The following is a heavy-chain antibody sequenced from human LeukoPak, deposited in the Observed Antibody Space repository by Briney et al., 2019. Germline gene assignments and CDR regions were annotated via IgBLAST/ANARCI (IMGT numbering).Heavy chain of an antibody. D-gene: IGHD3-16*01. CDR1: GFTFSSYE. J-gene: IGHJ1*01. Sequence: GGSLRLSCAASGFTFSSYEMNWVRQAPGKGLEWVSYISSSGSTIYYADSVKGRFTISRDNSKNTLYLQMSSLGAEDTAVYFCAKDDARASYQDCGQGTLVTVSS. V-gene: IGHV3-48*03. CDR3: AKDDARASYQD. CDR2: ISSSGSTI.